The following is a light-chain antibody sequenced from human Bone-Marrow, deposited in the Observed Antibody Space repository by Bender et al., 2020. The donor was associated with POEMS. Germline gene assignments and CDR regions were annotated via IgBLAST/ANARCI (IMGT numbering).Light chain of an antibody. V-gene: IGLV1-47*01. J-gene: IGLJ3*02. CDR3: SSWDDSLSGWV. CDR1: NFNIASNY. CDR2: KDN. Sequence: QSVLTQPPSASGTPGQSVIISCSGSNFNIASNYVSWYQQLPGTAPKLLIYKDNQRPSGVPDRFSGSKSGTSASLAISDIQSEDEGDYYCSSWDDSLSGWVFGGGTKLTVL.